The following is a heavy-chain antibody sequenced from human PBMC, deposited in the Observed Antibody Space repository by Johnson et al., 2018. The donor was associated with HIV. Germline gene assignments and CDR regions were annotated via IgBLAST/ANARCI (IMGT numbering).Heavy chain of an antibody. CDR1: GFTFNDYA. CDR2: ISWNSDTI. CDR3: ASSSSSWTSDPDDAFDI. D-gene: IGHD6-13*01. J-gene: IGHJ3*02. Sequence: VQLVESGGGVVQPGRSLRLSCAASGFTFNDYAMHWVRQAPGKGLEWVSGISWNSDTIVYADSVKGRLTISRDNAKNSLYLQMNSLRAEDTAVYYCASSSSSWTSDPDDAFDIWGQGTMVSVSS. V-gene: IGHV3-9*01.